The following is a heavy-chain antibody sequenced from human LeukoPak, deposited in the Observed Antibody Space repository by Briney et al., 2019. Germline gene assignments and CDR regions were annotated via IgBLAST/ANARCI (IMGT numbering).Heavy chain of an antibody. CDR2: INWNGGST. CDR3: ARDKYSYGYNWFDP. Sequence: GGSLRLSCAASGFTFDDYGMSWVRQAPGKGLEWVSGINWNGGSTGYADSVKGRFTISRDNAKNSLYLQMNSLRAEVTALYYCARDKYSYGYNWFDPWGQGTLVTVSS. CDR1: GFTFDDYG. D-gene: IGHD5-18*01. J-gene: IGHJ5*02. V-gene: IGHV3-20*04.